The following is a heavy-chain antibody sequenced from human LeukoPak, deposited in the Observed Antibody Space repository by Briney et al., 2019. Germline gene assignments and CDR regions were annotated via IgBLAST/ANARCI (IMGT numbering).Heavy chain of an antibody. CDR1: GGTFSSYA. CDR3: ARDQANYYDSSGYYYPLNY. CDR2: IIPIFGTA. Sequence: SVKVSCKASGGTFSSYAISWVRQAPGQGLEWMARIIPIFGTANYAQKFQGRVTITTDESTSTAYMELSSLSSEDTAVYYCARDQANYYDSSGYYYPLNYWGQGTLVTVSS. D-gene: IGHD3-22*01. V-gene: IGHV1-69*05. J-gene: IGHJ4*02.